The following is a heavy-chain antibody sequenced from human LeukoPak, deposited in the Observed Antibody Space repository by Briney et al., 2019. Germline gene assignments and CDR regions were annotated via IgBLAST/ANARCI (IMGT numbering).Heavy chain of an antibody. D-gene: IGHD3-22*01. Sequence: SETLSLTCAVSGDSISSGNWWTWVRQTPGKGLEWIGEIYHSGSTKYNPSLKSRVNISVDKSKTQFSLKLRSVTAADTAVYYCASQLDSSGYYGYWGQGTLVTVSS. CDR2: IYHSGST. CDR3: ASQLDSSGYYGY. V-gene: IGHV4-4*02. CDR1: GDSISSGNW. J-gene: IGHJ4*02.